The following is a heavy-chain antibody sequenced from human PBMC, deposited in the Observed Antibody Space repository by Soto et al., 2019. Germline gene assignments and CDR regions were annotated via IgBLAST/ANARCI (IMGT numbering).Heavy chain of an antibody. CDR3: ASTVVAISAFDI. CDR1: GCTFSSYA. Sequence: SVKVSCKASGCTFSSYAISWVRQAPGQGLEWMGGIIPIFGTANYAQKFQGRVTITADKSTSTAYMELSSLRSEDTAVYYCASTVVAISAFDIWGQGNMVTVSS. CDR2: IIPIFGTA. V-gene: IGHV1-69*06. J-gene: IGHJ3*02. D-gene: IGHD5-12*01.